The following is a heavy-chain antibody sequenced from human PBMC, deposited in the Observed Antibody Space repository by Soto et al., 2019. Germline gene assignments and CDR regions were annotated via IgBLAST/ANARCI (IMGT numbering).Heavy chain of an antibody. CDR1: GYTFTSYG. CDR3: ARDPADGGCDCSSP. V-gene: IGHV1-18*01. Sequence: QVQLVQSGAEVKKPGASVKVSCKASGYTFTSYGISWVRQAPGQGLEWIGWISGYNGNTDYAQKLQGRVTMTTDTTTCTSYMGLRSLRSDVTAVYYCARDPADGGCDCSSPWGQGTLVTVSS. J-gene: IGHJ5*02. CDR2: ISGYNGNT. D-gene: IGHD2-21*02.